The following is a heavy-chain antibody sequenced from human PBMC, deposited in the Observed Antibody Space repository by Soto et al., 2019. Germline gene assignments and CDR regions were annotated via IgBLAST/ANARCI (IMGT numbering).Heavy chain of an antibody. V-gene: IGHV3-33*01. CDR1: GFTFSSYG. CDR3: AREGITIFGVVPHYFDY. Sequence: GGSLRLSCAASGFTFSSYGMHWVRQAPGKGLEWVAVIWYDGSNKYYADSVKGRFTISRDNSKNTLYLQMNSLRAEDTAVYYCAREGITIFGVVPHYFDYWSQGTLVTVSS. J-gene: IGHJ4*02. CDR2: IWYDGSNK. D-gene: IGHD3-3*01.